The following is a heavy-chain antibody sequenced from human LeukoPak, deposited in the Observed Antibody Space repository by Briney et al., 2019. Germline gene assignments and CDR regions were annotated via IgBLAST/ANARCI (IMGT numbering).Heavy chain of an antibody. J-gene: IGHJ4*02. D-gene: IGHD7-27*01. Sequence: SETLSLTCTVSGGSISTYYWSWIRQPPGKGLEWIGYFHYSGTTNYNTSLKSRVTISVATSKNQFSLKLSSVTAADTAVYYCARVDANWGVVDYWGQGTLVTVSS. V-gene: IGHV4-59*01. CDR3: ARVDANWGVVDY. CDR2: FHYSGTT. CDR1: GGSISTYY.